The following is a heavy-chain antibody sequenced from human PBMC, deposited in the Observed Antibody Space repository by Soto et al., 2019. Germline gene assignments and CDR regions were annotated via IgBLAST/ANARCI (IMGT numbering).Heavy chain of an antibody. CDR3: ASGLLIAHGFDY. CDR1: GYTFTSYD. J-gene: IGHJ4*02. V-gene: IGHV1-8*01. D-gene: IGHD6-13*01. CDR2: MNPNSGNT. Sequence: QVQLVQSGAEVKKPGASVKVSCKASGYTFTSYDINWVRQATGQGLEWMGWMNPNSGNTGYAQKFQGRVTMTSNTSISTAYMELSSLRSEDTAVYYCASGLLIAHGFDYWGQGTLVTVSS.